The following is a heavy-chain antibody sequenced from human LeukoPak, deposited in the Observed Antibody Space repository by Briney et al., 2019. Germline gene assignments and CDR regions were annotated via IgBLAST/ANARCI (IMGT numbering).Heavy chain of an antibody. V-gene: IGHV4-39*07. CDR3: ARDYYDSSI. J-gene: IGHJ3*02. CDR1: GGSISSSSYY. Sequence: SETLSLTCTVSGGSISSSSYYWGWIRQPPGKGLEWIGSIYCGSTYYNPSLKSRVTISVDTSKNQFSLKLSSVTAADTAVYYCARDYYDSSIWGQGTMVTVSS. CDR2: IYCGST. D-gene: IGHD3-22*01.